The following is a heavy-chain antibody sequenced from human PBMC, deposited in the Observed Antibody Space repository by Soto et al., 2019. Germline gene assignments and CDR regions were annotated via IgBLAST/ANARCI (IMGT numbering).Heavy chain of an antibody. V-gene: IGHV1-18*01. CDR3: AREASVLIPAAQPSRFDS. CDR2: ISPYSGYT. CDR1: GYSFMKYG. Sequence: ASVKVSCKGFGYSFMKYGINWVRQAPGQGLEWVGWISPYSGYTHSAQKFHGRLTLTTDTAASTAYMEFRILRSADTALYYCAREASVLIPAAQPSRFDSWGQGTPVTVSS. J-gene: IGHJ4*02. D-gene: IGHD2-2*01.